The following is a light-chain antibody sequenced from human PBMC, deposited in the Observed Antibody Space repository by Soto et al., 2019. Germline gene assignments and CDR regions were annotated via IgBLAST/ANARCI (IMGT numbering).Light chain of an antibody. V-gene: IGKV3-11*01. CDR1: QSVSSY. CDR3: QQRSDWPIT. Sequence: EIVLTQSPATLSLSPGERATLSCRASQSVSSYLAWYQQKPGRAPRLLIYDVSTRATGIQARFSGSGSGTDFTLTITSLEPEDFAVYSCQQRSDWPITFGQGTRLEIK. CDR2: DVS. J-gene: IGKJ5*01.